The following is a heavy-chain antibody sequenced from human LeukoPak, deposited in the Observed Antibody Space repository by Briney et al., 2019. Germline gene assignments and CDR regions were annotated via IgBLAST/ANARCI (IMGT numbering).Heavy chain of an antibody. Sequence: GGSLRLSCAASGFTFSSYAMSWVRQAPGKGLEWVSAISGSGGSTYYADSVKGRFTISRDNSKNTLYLQMNSLRAEDTAVYYCAKDPPPYYDSSSYWDTLWGQGTLVTVSS. D-gene: IGHD3-22*01. V-gene: IGHV3-23*01. CDR1: GFTFSSYA. CDR3: AKDPPPYYDSSSYWDTL. CDR2: ISGSGGST. J-gene: IGHJ4*02.